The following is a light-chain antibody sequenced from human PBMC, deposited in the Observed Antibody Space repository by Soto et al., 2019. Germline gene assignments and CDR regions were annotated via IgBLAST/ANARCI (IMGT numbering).Light chain of an antibody. CDR3: QYRMNWPLN. CDR2: DAS. CDR1: QTISRY. J-gene: IGKJ5*01. V-gene: IGKV3-11*01. Sequence: EIVLTQASATLSYSSGAGPTLSCSASQTISRYLLWYQQKPGQAPRLLIYDASNRATGIPARFSGSGSETDFTLTISSLEPEDFAVYYCQYRMNWPLNFGKGTQLEIK.